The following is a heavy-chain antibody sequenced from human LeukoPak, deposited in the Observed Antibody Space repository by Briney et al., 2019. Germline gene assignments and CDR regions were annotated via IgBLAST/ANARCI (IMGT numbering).Heavy chain of an antibody. J-gene: IGHJ4*02. D-gene: IGHD1-26*01. V-gene: IGHV1-46*01. CDR3: ARDTDSGSYCFDY. CDR2: VNPSGGTT. Sequence: ASVKVSCKASGYTFTTYAMNWVRQAPGQGLEWMGLVNPSGGTTSYAQNFQGRVTMTRDMSTSTVYMELSSLRSEDTAVYYCARDTDSGSYCFDYWGQGTLVTVSS. CDR1: GYTFTTYA.